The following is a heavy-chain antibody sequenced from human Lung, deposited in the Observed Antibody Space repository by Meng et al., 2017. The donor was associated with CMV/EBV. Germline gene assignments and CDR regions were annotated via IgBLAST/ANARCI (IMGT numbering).Heavy chain of an antibody. CDR1: GFTFSSYS. V-gene: IGHV3-21*01. D-gene: IGHD2-2*01. Sequence: GGSXRLXCAASGFTFSSYSMNWVRQAPGKGLEWVSSISSSSSYIYYADSVKGRFTISRDNAKNSLYLQMNSLRAEDTAVYYCAVYCSSTSCHRDGMDVWGQGTXVTV. CDR2: ISSSSSYI. CDR3: AVYCSSTSCHRDGMDV. J-gene: IGHJ6*02.